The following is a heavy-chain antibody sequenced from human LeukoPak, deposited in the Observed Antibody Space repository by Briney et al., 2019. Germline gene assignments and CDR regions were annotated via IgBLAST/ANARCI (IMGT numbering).Heavy chain of an antibody. CDR1: GFTFSSYG. CDR3: AKDDSSNWYYFDY. V-gene: IGHV3-30*02. J-gene: IGHJ4*02. D-gene: IGHD4-11*01. Sequence: GGSLRLSCAASGFTFSSYGMHWVRQAPGKGLEWVSFVRYDGSNEYYSDSVKGRFTISRDNSKNTLYLQMNSLRTEDTAMYYCAKDDSSNWYYFDYWGQGTLVTVSS. CDR2: VRYDGSNE.